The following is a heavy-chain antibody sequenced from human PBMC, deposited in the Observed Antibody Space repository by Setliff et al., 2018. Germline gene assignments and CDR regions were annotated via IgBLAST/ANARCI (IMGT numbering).Heavy chain of an antibody. Sequence: SETLSLTCAVSGYSISSGYNWGWIRQPPGKGLEWIASIYYRGSTSYNSSLKSRVSISVDTSKNQFSLNLNSVTAADTAVYYCATLAGDRGVDYWGQGRLVTVSS. CDR1: GYSISSGYN. CDR3: ATLAGDRGVDY. D-gene: IGHD7-27*01. V-gene: IGHV4-38-2*01. J-gene: IGHJ4*02. CDR2: IYYRGST.